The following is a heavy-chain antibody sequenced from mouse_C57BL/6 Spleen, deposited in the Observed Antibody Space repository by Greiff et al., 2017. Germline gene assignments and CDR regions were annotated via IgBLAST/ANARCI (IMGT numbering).Heavy chain of an antibody. CDR2: ISSGGSYT. J-gene: IGHJ3*01. Sequence: EVQVVESGGDLVKPGGSLKLSCAASGFTFSSYGMSWVRQTPDKRLEWVATISSGGSYTYYPDSVKGRFTISRDNAKNTLYLQMSSLKSEDTAMYYCARHEAYYSNYFFAYWGQGTLVTVSA. CDR1: GFTFSSYG. D-gene: IGHD2-5*01. CDR3: ARHEAYYSNYFFAY. V-gene: IGHV5-6*01.